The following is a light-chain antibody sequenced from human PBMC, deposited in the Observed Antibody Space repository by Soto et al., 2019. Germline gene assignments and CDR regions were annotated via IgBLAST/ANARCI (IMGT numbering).Light chain of an antibody. CDR3: QQSYTQGIT. J-gene: IGKJ5*01. CDR2: AAS. Sequence: MTQSTLSLPVTPGEPASISCRSSQSLLNSNGYNYLDWYLQKPGNAPKLLIYAASSLQSGVPSRFSGSGSGTDFTLTISSLQPEDFATYYCQQSYTQGITFGQGTRLEIK. CDR1: QSLLNSNGYNY. V-gene: IGKV1-39*01.